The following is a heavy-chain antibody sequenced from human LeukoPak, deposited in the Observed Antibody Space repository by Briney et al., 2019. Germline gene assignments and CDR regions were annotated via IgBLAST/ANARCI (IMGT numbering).Heavy chain of an antibody. J-gene: IGHJ4*02. CDR3: ARDGNLLYCSGGSCYSGYFDY. Sequence: ASVKVSCKASGYTFTSYGISWVRQAPGQGLEWMGWISAYNGNTNYAQKLQGRVTTTTDTSTSTAYMELRSLRSDDTAVYYCARDGNLLYCSGGSCYSGYFDYWGQGTLVTVSS. V-gene: IGHV1-18*04. D-gene: IGHD2-15*01. CDR1: GYTFTSYG. CDR2: ISAYNGNT.